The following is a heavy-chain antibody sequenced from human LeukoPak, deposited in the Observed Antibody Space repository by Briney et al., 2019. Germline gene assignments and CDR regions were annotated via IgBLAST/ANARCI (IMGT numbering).Heavy chain of an antibody. D-gene: IGHD6-13*01. CDR1: GYTFHSYD. J-gene: IGHJ4*02. CDR2: MKPNSGDT. CDR3: ARGPPESSSSDY. Sequence: ASVKVSCQASGYTFHSYDIYRVRQATGPGLEWMGWMKPNSGDTGYAQKFQGRVTMTRNIYMNIAYMELTSLTSEDTAVYYCARGPPESSSSDYWGQGTLVTVFS. V-gene: IGHV1-8*01.